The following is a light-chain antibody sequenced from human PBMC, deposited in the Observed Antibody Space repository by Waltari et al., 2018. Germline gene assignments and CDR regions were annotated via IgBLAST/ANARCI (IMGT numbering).Light chain of an antibody. V-gene: IGLV2-23*01. CDR3: CSYGTSNTVVL. J-gene: IGLJ2*01. Sequence: QSALTQPASVSGSPGQSITISCTGTRRGIGTYNFVSWFQQFPGKAPQLIIFEDRRRPPGVSRRFSASKSGDMASLTIAGLQGEDEAQYHCCSYGTSNTVVLFGGGTQLTVL. CDR2: EDR. CDR1: RRGIGTYNF.